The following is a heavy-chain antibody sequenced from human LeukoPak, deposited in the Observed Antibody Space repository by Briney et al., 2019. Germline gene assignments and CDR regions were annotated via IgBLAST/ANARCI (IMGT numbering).Heavy chain of an antibody. V-gene: IGHV4-61*02. CDR2: IYTSGST. J-gene: IGHJ3*02. Sequence: SETLSLTCTVSGGSISSSSYYWSWIRQPAGKGLEWIGRIYTSGSTNYNPSLKSRVTMSVDTSKNQFSLKLSSVTAADTAVYYCARASPMAREDAFDIWGQGTMVTVSS. CDR3: ARASPMAREDAFDI. D-gene: IGHD2-8*01. CDR1: GGSISSSSYY.